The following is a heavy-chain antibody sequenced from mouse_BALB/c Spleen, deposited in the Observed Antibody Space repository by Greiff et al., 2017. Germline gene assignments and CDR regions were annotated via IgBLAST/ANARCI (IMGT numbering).Heavy chain of an antibody. V-gene: IGHV5-6-5*01. J-gene: IGHJ4*01. CDR1: GFTFSSYA. D-gene: IGHD3-2*02. CDR2: ISSGGST. CDR3: AREGYSYAMDY. Sequence: EVKLVESGGGLVKPGGSLKLSCAASGFTFSSYAMSWVRQTPEKRLEWVASISSGGSTYYPDSVKGRFTISRDNARNILYLQMSSLRSEDTAMYYCAREGYSYAMDYWGQGTSVTVSS.